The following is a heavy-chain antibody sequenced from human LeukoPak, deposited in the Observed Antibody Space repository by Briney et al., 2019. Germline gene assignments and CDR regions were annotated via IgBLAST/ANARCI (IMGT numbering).Heavy chain of an antibody. Sequence: KPSETLSLTCTVSGGSISSSDFYWGWIRQPPGKGLEWIATIYYSGRAYYNPSLKSRVTISVDSSKNQFSLRLSSVTAADTAVYYCARDHPGYCSGGTCYDYWGQGTLVPVSS. J-gene: IGHJ4*02. CDR3: ARDHPGYCSGGTCYDY. D-gene: IGHD2-15*01. V-gene: IGHV4-39*07. CDR2: IYYSGRA. CDR1: GGSISSSDFY.